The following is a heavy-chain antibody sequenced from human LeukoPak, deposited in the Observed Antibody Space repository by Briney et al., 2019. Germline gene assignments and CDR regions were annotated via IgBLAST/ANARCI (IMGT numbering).Heavy chain of an antibody. V-gene: IGHV1-2*02. J-gene: IGHJ4*02. CDR1: GYTFTGYY. CDR3: ARVRFSVAAPDY. Sequence: ASVKVSCKASGYTFTGYYMHWVRQAPGQGLEWMGWINPNSGGTNYAQKFQGRVTMTRDTSISTAYMELSRLRSDDTAVYYCARVRFSVAAPDYWGQGTLVTVSS. CDR2: INPNSGGT. D-gene: IGHD6-19*01.